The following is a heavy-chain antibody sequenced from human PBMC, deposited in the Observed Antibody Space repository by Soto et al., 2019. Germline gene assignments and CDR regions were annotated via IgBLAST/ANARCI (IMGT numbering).Heavy chain of an antibody. CDR1: GYTFTSYG. J-gene: IGHJ4*02. D-gene: IGHD3-22*01. CDR2: ISAYNGNT. Sequence: QVQLVQSGAEVKKPGASVKVSCKASGYTFTSYGISWVRQAPGQGLEWMGWISAYNGNTNYAQKLHGRVTMTTDTSTITAYMELSSLRSDDTAVYYCARAATYYYDSSGGTDVDYWGQGTLVTVSS. CDR3: ARAATYYYDSSGGTDVDY. V-gene: IGHV1-18*01.